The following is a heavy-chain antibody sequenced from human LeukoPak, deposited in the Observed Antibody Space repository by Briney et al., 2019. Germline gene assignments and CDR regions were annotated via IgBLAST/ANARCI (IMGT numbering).Heavy chain of an antibody. CDR3: ARDYYGSGSYDY. Sequence: PGGSLRLSCAASGFTFSSSWMTWVRQAPGKGLEWVSYISSSGSTRYYADSVKGRFTISRDNAKNSLFLQMNSLRAEDTAVYYCARDYYGSGSYDYWGQGTLVTVSS. V-gene: IGHV3-48*04. CDR2: ISSSGSTR. D-gene: IGHD3-10*01. J-gene: IGHJ4*02. CDR1: GFTFSSSW.